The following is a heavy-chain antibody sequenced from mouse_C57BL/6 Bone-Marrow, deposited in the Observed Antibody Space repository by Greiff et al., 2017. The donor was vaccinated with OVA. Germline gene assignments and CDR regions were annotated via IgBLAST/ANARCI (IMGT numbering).Heavy chain of an antibody. V-gene: IGHV5-15*04. J-gene: IGHJ4*01. CDR1: GFTFSDYG. D-gene: IGHD2-4*01. CDR2: ISNLAYSI. Sequence: EVKLVESGGGLVQPGGSLKLSCAASGFTFSDYGMAWVRQAPRKGPEWVAFISNLAYSIYYADTVTGRVTISRENAKNTLYLEMSSLRSEDTAMYDCARGDYEYDGAMDYWGQGTSVTVSS. CDR3: ARGDYEYDGAMDY.